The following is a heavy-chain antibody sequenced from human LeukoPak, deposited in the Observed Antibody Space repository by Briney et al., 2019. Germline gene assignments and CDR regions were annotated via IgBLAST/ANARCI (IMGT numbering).Heavy chain of an antibody. D-gene: IGHD3-3*01. CDR2: INPNSGGT. J-gene: IGHJ4*02. CDR1: GYTFTGYY. V-gene: IGHV1-2*02. Sequence: GASVKVSCKASGYTFTGYYMHWVRQAPGQGLEWMGWINPNSGGTNYAQKFQGRVTMTRDTSISTAYMELSRLRSDGTAVYYCARDDFTIFGVVAFDHWGQGTLVTVSS. CDR3: ARDDFTIFGVVAFDH.